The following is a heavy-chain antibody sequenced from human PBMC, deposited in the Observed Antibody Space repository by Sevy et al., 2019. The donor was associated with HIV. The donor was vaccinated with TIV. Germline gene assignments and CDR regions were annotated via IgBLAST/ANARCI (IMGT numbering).Heavy chain of an antibody. D-gene: IGHD1-26*01. CDR1: GFIFGDYG. CDR2: IKSKIDEGTT. CDR3: TRWSGSQSIFDY. J-gene: IGHJ4*02. Sequence: GGSLRLSCTASGFIFGDYGMSWVRQAPGKGLEWIAFIKSKIDEGTTENAGYAKGSFTISSDNSKNIVYLQMSNLKNEDTSVYYCTRWSGSQSIFDYWGQGTLVTVSS. V-gene: IGHV3-49*04.